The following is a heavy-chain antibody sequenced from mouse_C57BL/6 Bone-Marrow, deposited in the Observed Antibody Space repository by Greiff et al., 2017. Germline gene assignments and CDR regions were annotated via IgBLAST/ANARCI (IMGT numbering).Heavy chain of an antibody. V-gene: IGHV5-4*01. CDR2: ISDGGSYT. CDR1: GFTFSSYA. D-gene: IGHD2-4*01. Sequence: EVQRVESGGGLVKPGGSLKLSCAASGFTFSSYAMSWVRRTPEKRLEWVATISDGGSYTYYPDNVKGRFTISRDNAKNNLYLQMSHLKSEDTAMYYCARDKGYDYDGFAYWGQGTLVTVSA. CDR3: ARDKGYDYDGFAY. J-gene: IGHJ3*01.